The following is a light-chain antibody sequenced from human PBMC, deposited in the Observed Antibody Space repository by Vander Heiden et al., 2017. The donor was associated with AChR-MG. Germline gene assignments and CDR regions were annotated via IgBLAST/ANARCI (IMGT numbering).Light chain of an antibody. CDR2: AVT. CDR1: GSDVGGHES. Sequence: SALTQPASAPGPPGQSITISCTGSGSDVGGHESVSWYQQRPGKAPQLMFYAVTQRPSGVSNRFSGSKSGDTASLTIARLRAEDEAAYYFSSSTTFNAWVFGGGTKVTVL. V-gene: IGLV2-14*01. CDR3: SSSTTFNAWV. J-gene: IGLJ3*02.